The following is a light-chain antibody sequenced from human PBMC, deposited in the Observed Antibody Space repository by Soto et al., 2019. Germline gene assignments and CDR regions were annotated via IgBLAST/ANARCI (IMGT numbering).Light chain of an antibody. V-gene: IGLV2-14*01. CDR2: EVN. CDR1: NSDIGGYNY. Sequence: QSVLTQPASVSGSPGQSITISCTGTNSDIGGYNYVSWYQQHPGKAPKVMIYEVNNRPPGVSNRFSGSKSGNTASLTISGLQAEDEADYYCSSYTTSSTLVFGGGTQLTVL. CDR3: SSYTTSSTLV. J-gene: IGLJ2*01.